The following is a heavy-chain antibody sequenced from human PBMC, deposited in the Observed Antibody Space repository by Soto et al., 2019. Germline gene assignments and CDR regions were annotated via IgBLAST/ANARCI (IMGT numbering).Heavy chain of an antibody. CDR3: ATDLGVLRRGHLDY. D-gene: IGHD3-10*01. CDR2: ISYDESNK. CDR1: GFTFSGYG. Sequence: QVQLVESGGGVVQPGRSLRLSCAASGFTFSGYGMHWVRQAPGKGLEWVAFISYDESNKWYADSVKGRFTISRDNSKTTLYLQMNSLRPADTAVCYCATDLGVLRRGHLDYWGQGTLVTVAS. V-gene: IGHV3-30*03. J-gene: IGHJ4*02.